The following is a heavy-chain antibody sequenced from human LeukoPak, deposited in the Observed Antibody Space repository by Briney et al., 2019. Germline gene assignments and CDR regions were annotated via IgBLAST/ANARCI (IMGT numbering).Heavy chain of an antibody. CDR3: ARRGAGGGWSY. CDR1: GYSFTSYW. D-gene: IGHD6-19*01. Sequence: GESLKISCKGSGYSFTSYWIGWVRQMPGKGLEGMGIIYAGDSDTRYSPSFQGQVTFSVDTSISTAYLQGNSLKASDTAMYYCARRGAGGGWSYWGQGTLVTVSS. V-gene: IGHV5-51*01. CDR2: IYAGDSDT. J-gene: IGHJ4*02.